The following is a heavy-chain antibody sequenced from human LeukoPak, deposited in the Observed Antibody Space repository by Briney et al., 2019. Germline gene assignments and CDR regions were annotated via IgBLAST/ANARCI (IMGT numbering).Heavy chain of an antibody. Sequence: ASVKVSCKASGYTFTTYGISWVRQAPGQGLEWMGWISAYNANINYAQKLQGRVTMTTDTFTSTAYMELRSLRSDDTAVYYCARDTRGYVSQTFDIWGQGTMVTVSS. CDR2: ISAYNANI. V-gene: IGHV1-18*01. CDR3: ARDTRGYVSQTFDI. D-gene: IGHD5-18*01. J-gene: IGHJ3*02. CDR1: GYTFTTYG.